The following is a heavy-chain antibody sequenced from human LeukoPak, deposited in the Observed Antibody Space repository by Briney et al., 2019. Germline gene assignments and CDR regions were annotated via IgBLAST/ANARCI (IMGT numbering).Heavy chain of an antibody. CDR2: IYYSGST. J-gene: IGHJ4*02. Sequence: SETLSLTCTVSGGSISSSSYYWGWIRQPPGKGLEWIASIYYSGSTYYNPSLKSRVTISVDTSKNQFSLKLSSVTAADTAVYYCARLGILTGYAYYFDYWGQGTLVTVSS. CDR3: ARLGILTGYAYYFDY. CDR1: GGSISSSSYY. D-gene: IGHD3-9*01. V-gene: IGHV4-39*01.